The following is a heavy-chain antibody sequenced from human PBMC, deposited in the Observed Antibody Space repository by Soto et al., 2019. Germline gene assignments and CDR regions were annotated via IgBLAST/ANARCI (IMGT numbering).Heavy chain of an antibody. CDR3: ARAVVVIPSVHYYGMDV. V-gene: IGHV2-70*11. CDR1: GFSLSTSGMC. J-gene: IGHJ6*02. CDR2: IDWDDDK. Sequence: SGPTLVNPTQTLTLTCTFSGFSLSTSGMCVSWIRQPPGKALEWLARIDWDDDKYYSTSLKTRLTISKDTSKNQVVLTMTNMDPVDTATYYFARAVVVIPSVHYYGMDVWGQGTTVTVSS. D-gene: IGHD2-21*01.